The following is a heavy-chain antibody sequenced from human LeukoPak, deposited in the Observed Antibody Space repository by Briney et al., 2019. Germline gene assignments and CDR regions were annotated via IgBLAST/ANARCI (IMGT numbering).Heavy chain of an antibody. D-gene: IGHD6-19*01. CDR2: ISAYNGNT. CDR1: GYTFTSYG. J-gene: IGHJ4*02. V-gene: IGHV1-18*01. CDR3: ARDSGIAVAGRSNGYFDY. Sequence: ASVKVSCKASGYTFTSYGISWVRQAPGQGLEWMGWISAYNGNTNYAQKLQGRVTMTTDTSTSTAYMELRSLRSDDTAVYYCARDSGIAVAGRSNGYFDYWGQGTLVTVSS.